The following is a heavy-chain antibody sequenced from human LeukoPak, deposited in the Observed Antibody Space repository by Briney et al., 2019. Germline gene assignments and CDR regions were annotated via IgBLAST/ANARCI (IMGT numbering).Heavy chain of an antibody. CDR3: ARVDHHLWFGESPVYYFDY. J-gene: IGHJ4*02. V-gene: IGHV4-34*01. CDR1: GFTFSSYA. Sequence: GSLRLSCAASGFTFSSYAMSWVRQPPGKGLEWIGEINHRGRTNYNPSLKSRVTISVDTSKNQFSLKLSSVTAADTAVYYCARVDHHLWFGESPVYYFDYWGQGTLVTVSS. D-gene: IGHD3-10*01. CDR2: INHRGRT.